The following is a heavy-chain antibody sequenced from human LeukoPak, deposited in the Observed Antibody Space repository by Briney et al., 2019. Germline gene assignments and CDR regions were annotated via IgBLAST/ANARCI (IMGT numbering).Heavy chain of an antibody. Sequence: SGGSLRLSCAASGFTFSSYAMHWVRQAPGKGLEWVAVISYDGSNKYYADSVRGRFTIPRDNSKNTLYLQMNSLRAEDTAVYYCASGSLTIFGVLIPKYYFDYWGQGTLVTVSS. J-gene: IGHJ4*02. CDR1: GFTFSSYA. D-gene: IGHD3-3*01. CDR2: ISYDGSNK. CDR3: ASGSLTIFGVLIPKYYFDY. V-gene: IGHV3-30-3*01.